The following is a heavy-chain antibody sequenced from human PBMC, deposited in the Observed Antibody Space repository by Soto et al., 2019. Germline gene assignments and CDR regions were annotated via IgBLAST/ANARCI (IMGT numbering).Heavy chain of an antibody. CDR3: ARGVIWIGYFTVDS. CDR1: GGSFGSSA. D-gene: IGHD3-3*01. V-gene: IGHV1-69*01. CDR2: FIPVYRTL. J-gene: IGHJ4*02. Sequence: QVQLVQSGAEVKKPGSSVKVSCKASGGSFGSSAINWVRQTPGQGLEWLGGFIPVYRTLNYAQKFQGRVTITADESTGTAYMTLSSLASDDTAVYYCARGVIWIGYFTVDSWGQGTRVTVSS.